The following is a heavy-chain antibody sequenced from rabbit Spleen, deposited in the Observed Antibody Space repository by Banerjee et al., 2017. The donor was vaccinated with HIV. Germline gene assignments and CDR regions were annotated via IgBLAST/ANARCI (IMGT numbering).Heavy chain of an antibody. CDR1: GFTFSSSYY. CDR2: IYGGNGKT. J-gene: IGHJ4*01. D-gene: IGHD1-1*01. CDR3: ARDNGSGDYIDVYFDL. V-gene: IGHV1S45*01. Sequence: EQLVESGGGLVRPEGSLTLTCTASGFTFSSSYYMCWVRQAPGKGLEWIACIYGGNGKTYYASWAKGRFTISKSSSTTVTLQMPSLTAADTATYFCARDNGSGDYIDVYFDLWGPGTLVTVS.